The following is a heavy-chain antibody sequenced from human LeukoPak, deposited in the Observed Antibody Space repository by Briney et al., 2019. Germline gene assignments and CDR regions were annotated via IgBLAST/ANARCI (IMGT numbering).Heavy chain of an antibody. CDR3: AKGGGYEAQYYYYYLDV. Sequence: GGSLRLSCAGSGFTLSSYSMDWVRQAPGKGLEWVSYITGSISTIYYADSVKGRFTISRDNGKNSVYLQMNSLRVEDTAVYYCAKGGGYEAQYYYYYLDVWGKGTTVTISS. CDR1: GFTLSSYS. D-gene: IGHD5-12*01. V-gene: IGHV3-48*01. CDR2: ITGSISTI. J-gene: IGHJ6*03.